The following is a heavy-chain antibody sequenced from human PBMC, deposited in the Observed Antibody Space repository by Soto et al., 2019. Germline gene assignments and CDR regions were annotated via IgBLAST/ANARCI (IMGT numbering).Heavy chain of an antibody. CDR3: AKNRGTPFYFDY. J-gene: IGHJ4*02. V-gene: IGHV3-23*01. Sequence: EVQLLESGGGLVQPGGSLRLSCAASGFTFNSYGMSWVRQAPGKGLEWVSAISGSGGNTFYADSVKGRFTISRDNSKNTLYLQSNSLRAEDRAVYFCAKNRGTPFYFDYWGQGTLVTVSS. CDR1: GFTFNSYG. CDR2: ISGSGGNT. D-gene: IGHD3-16*01.